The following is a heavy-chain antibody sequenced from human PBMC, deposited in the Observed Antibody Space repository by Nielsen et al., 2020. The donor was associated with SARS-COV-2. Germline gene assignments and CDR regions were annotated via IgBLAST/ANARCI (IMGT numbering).Heavy chain of an antibody. J-gene: IGHJ5*02. CDR3: VIVTAALAFDP. CDR2: MHAGNGNT. V-gene: IGHV1-3*01. D-gene: IGHD3-16*02. Sequence: SVKVSCKASGYTSTNYHIHWVRQAPGQSLEWMGWMHAGNGNTKYSQRFQGRVSFTRDTSATTALMELSSLKSEDTAVYFCVIVTAALAFDPWGQGSLVTVSS. CDR1: GYTSTNYH.